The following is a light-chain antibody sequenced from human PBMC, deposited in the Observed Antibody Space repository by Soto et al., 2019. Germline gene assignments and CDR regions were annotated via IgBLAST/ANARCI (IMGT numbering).Light chain of an antibody. V-gene: IGLV2-14*01. CDR1: SSDVGGYNY. CDR2: EVS. CDR3: SSYTSSITFYV. Sequence: QSALTQPASVSGSPGQSITISCTGTSSDVGGYNYVSWYQQHPGKAPKLMIYEVSNRPSGVSNRFSGSKSGNTAYLTISGLQAEDEADYYCSSYTSSITFYVVGNGTKLTVL. J-gene: IGLJ1*01.